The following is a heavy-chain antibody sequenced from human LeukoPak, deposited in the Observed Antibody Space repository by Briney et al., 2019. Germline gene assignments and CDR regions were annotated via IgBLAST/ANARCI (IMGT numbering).Heavy chain of an antibody. J-gene: IGHJ4*02. Sequence: PSETLSLTCAVYSGSFSGYYWSWIRQPPGKGLEWIGEINHSGSTNYNPSLKSRVTISVDTSKNQFSLKLSSVTAADTAVYYCARGQRVLRFLEWLSTNYFDYWGQGTLVTVSS. CDR2: INHSGST. V-gene: IGHV4-34*01. CDR1: SGSFSGYY. D-gene: IGHD3-3*01. CDR3: ARGQRVLRFLEWLSTNYFDY.